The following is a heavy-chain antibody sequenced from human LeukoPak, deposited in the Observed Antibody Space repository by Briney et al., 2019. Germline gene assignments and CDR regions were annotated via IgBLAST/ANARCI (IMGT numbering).Heavy chain of an antibody. V-gene: IGHV3-23*01. Sequence: PGGSLRLSCAASGFTFSNYAMYWVRQAPGKGLEWVSGITKSGDSTYYGDSVKGRFTISRDNAKNSLFLQMNSLRAEDTAVYYCARVLRYCSGGNCYSGGLGYMDVWGKGTTVTISS. CDR3: ARVLRYCSGGNCYSGGLGYMDV. CDR1: GFTFSNYA. CDR2: ITKSGDST. D-gene: IGHD2-15*01. J-gene: IGHJ6*03.